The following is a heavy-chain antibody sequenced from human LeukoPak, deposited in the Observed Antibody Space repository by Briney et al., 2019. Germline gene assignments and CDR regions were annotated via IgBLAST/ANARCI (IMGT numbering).Heavy chain of an antibody. V-gene: IGHV3-30-3*01. CDR2: ISFDGSNK. D-gene: IGHD2-2*02. J-gene: IGHJ4*02. Sequence: GGSLRLSCAASGFTLSSFAMHWVRQAPGKGLEWVAVISFDGSNKYYADSVKGRFTISGDNSKNTLYLQMNSLRAEDTAVYYCARDRYCTSSSCYTAYFDYWGQGTLVTVSS. CDR3: ARDRYCTSSSCYTAYFDY. CDR1: GFTLSSFA.